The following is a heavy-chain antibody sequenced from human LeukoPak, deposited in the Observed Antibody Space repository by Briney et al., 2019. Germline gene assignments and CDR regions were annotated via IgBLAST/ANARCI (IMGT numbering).Heavy chain of an antibody. J-gene: IGHJ4*02. CDR3: ARGFPLMYYDILTGPPSGDY. D-gene: IGHD3-9*01. CDR1: GYTFTSYY. V-gene: IGHV1-46*01. Sequence: ASVKVSCKASGYTFTSYYMHWVRQAPGQGLAWMGIINPSGGSTSYAQKFQGRVTMTRDTSTSTVYMELSSLRSEDTAVYYCARGFPLMYYDILTGPPSGDYWGQGTLVTVSS. CDR2: INPSGGST.